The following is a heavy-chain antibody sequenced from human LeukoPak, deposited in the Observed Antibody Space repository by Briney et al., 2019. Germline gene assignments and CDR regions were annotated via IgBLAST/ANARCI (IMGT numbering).Heavy chain of an antibody. CDR3: AKSRQITMIVVVISFPFDP. CDR1: GFTFSSYA. CDR2: ISYDGSNK. Sequence: PGRSLRLSCAASGFTFSSYAMHWVRQAPGKGLEWVAVISYDGSNKYYADSVKGRFTISRDNSKNTLYLQMNSLRAEDTAVYYCAKSRQITMIVVVISFPFDPWGQGTLVTVSS. J-gene: IGHJ5*02. V-gene: IGHV3-30-3*02. D-gene: IGHD3-22*01.